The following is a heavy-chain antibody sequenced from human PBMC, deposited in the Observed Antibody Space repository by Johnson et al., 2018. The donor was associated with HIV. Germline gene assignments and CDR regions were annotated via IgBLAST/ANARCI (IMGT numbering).Heavy chain of an antibody. CDR3: ARSGAGAAFDI. CDR1: GFTFDDYA. V-gene: IGHV3-20*04. D-gene: IGHD6-19*01. CDR2: LNWNGGST. Sequence: VQLVESGGGVVRPGGSLRLSCVASGFTFDDYAMSWVRQAPGKGLEWVAGLNWNGGSTGYADSVKGRFTISRDNAKNSLYLQMNSLRAEDTALYYCARSGAGAAFDIWGQGTMVTVSS. J-gene: IGHJ3*02.